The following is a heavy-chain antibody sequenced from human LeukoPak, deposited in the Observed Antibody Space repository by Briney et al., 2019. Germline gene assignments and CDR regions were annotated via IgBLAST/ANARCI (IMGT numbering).Heavy chain of an antibody. CDR3: ARDTTDIVALDAFDI. J-gene: IGHJ3*02. Sequence: ASVKVSCKASGYTFTSYAMNWVRQAPGQGLEWMGWINTNTGNPTYVQGFTGRFVFSLDTSVSTAYLQIGSLKAEDTAVYYCARDTTDIVALDAFDIWGQGTMVTVSS. V-gene: IGHV7-4-1*01. CDR2: INTNTGNP. D-gene: IGHD5-12*01. CDR1: GYTFTSYA.